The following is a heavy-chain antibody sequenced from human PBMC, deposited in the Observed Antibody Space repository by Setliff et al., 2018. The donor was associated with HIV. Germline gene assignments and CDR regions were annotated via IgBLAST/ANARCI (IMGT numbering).Heavy chain of an antibody. CDR1: GGTFSSYA. CDR3: ARDRSSGWSYYYGLDV. Sequence: SVKVSCKASGGTFSSYAISWVRQAPGQGLEWMGRIIPIFGTANYAQKFQGRVTITADKSTSTAYMELSSLTSEDTAVYFCARDRSSGWSYYYGLDVWGQGTTVTVSS. V-gene: IGHV1-69*06. CDR2: IIPIFGTA. D-gene: IGHD6-19*01. J-gene: IGHJ6*02.